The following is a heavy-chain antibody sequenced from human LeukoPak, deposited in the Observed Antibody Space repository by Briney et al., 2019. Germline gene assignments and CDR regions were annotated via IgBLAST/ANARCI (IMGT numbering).Heavy chain of an antibody. J-gene: IGHJ3*02. CDR2: IYYSGST. CDR1: GGPISGYY. CDR3: AREPPGIDDAFDI. D-gene: IGHD2-15*01. Sequence: SETLSLTCSVSGGPISGYYWTWIWQPPGKGLEWTGYIYYSGSTNYNPSLKSRVSLSVDTSKNQFSLKLNSVTAADTAVYFCAREPPGIDDAFDIWGQGTMVTVSS. V-gene: IGHV4-59*01.